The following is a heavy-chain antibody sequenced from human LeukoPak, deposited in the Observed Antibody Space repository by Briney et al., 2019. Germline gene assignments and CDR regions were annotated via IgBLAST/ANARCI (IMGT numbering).Heavy chain of an antibody. Sequence: GGSLTLSCSASGFTFSTNSMNWLRQAPGKGLEWVSTISSSSTNIYYADSVRGRFTIARANATNSLDLQMNSLRAKDKAVYSCVRDPPGCFYGCDWGQGTLVTVS. CDR2: ISSSSTNI. D-gene: IGHD3-16*01. CDR1: GFTFSTNS. J-gene: IGHJ4*02. CDR3: VRDPPGCFYGCD. V-gene: IGHV3-21*04.